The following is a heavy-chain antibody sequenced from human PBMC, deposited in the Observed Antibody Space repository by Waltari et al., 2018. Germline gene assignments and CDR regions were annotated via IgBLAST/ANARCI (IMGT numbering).Heavy chain of an antibody. V-gene: IGHV4-4*02. J-gene: IGHJ5*02. Sequence: QLLQSGAGLLKPSGSLSLTCAVSGDTMSSPSFWSWVRQSPGTRLEWIGQARRSGRTTYNPPLATRVTIPIYTSKDQCSRRLPPPTAADTAMYYCARDRGRGLYLGPWGQGTRVTVSP. CDR3: ARDRGRGLYLGP. CDR1: GDTMSSPSF. D-gene: IGHD2-15*01. CDR2: ARRSGRT.